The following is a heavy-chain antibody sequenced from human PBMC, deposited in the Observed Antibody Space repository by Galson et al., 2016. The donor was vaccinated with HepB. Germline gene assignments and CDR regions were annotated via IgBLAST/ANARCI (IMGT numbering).Heavy chain of an antibody. D-gene: IGHD2-15*01. J-gene: IGHJ5*01. CDR1: GFTLSNYA. CDR3: ARLFGGSIDS. CDR2: ISGSGITT. V-gene: IGHV3-23*01. Sequence: SLRLSCAASGFTLSNYAMSWVRQAPGKGLEWVSDISGSGITTYYADSVKGRFTISRDNSKKTVYLQMSSLRAEDTAVYYCARLFGGSIDSWGQGTLVTVSS.